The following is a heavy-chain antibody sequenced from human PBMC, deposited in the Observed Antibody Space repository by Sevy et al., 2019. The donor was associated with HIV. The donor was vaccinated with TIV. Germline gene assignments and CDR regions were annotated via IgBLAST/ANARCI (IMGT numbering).Heavy chain of an antibody. J-gene: IGHJ3*02. CDR2: IGGSGVST. CDR1: GFPFSSYA. D-gene: IGHD5-18*01. V-gene: IGHV3-23*01. CDR3: AKDRAAMVGDAFDI. Sequence: GGSLRLSCAASGFPFSSYAMSWVRQAPGKGLEWVSAIGGSGVSTYYADSVKGRFTISGDNSKNTLYLQMNSLRAEDTAVYYCAKDRAAMVGDAFDIWGQGTMVTVSS.